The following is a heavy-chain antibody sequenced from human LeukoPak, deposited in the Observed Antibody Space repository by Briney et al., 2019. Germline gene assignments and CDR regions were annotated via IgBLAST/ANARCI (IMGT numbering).Heavy chain of an antibody. J-gene: IGHJ4*02. CDR2: IYYSGST. CDR1: GGSISSGGYY. D-gene: IGHD3-10*01. V-gene: IGHV4-31*03. Sequence: SETLSLTCTVSGGSISSGGYYWSWIRQHPGKGLEWIGYIYYSGSTYYNPSLKSRVTISVDTSKNQFSLKLSSVTAADTAVYYCARGDLTSMVRGVIFLGYFDYWGQGTLVTVSS. CDR3: ARGDLTSMVRGVIFLGYFDY.